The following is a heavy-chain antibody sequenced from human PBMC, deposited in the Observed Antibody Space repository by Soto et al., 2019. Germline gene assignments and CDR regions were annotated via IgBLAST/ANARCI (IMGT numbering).Heavy chain of an antibody. CDR2: IYYSGST. CDR1: GGSISSWY. CDR3: ARRYGSAIDY. J-gene: IGHJ4*02. Sequence: QVQLQESGPGLVKPSETLYLTCTVSGGSISSWYWSWIRQPPGKGLEWIGYIYYSGSTNYNPSLKSRVTISVDTSKNQFSLKLSSVTAADTAVYYCARRYGSAIDYWGQGTLVTVSS. D-gene: IGHD1-26*01. V-gene: IGHV4-59*08.